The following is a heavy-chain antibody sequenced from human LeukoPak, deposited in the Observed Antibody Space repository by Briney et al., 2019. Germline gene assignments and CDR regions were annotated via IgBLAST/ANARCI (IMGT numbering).Heavy chain of an antibody. CDR3: ARRDDILTGYLD. J-gene: IGHJ4*02. CDR1: GSSFTSYW. V-gene: IGHV5-51*01. Sequence: GGSLEISWQGSGSSFTSYWIGWARQLPGKGLEWMGIIYPGDSDTRYSASFQGQVTTSADKCISTAYLQWSSLKASDTVMYYCARRDDILTGYLDWGQRTLVTVSS. CDR2: IYPGDSDT. D-gene: IGHD3-9*01.